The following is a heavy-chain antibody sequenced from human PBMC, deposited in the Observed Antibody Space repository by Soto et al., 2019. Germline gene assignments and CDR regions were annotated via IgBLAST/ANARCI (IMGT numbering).Heavy chain of an antibody. V-gene: IGHV3-30*04. J-gene: IGHJ6*02. Sequence: QVQLVESGGGVVQPGRSLRLSCVAYGFTFSDYAMHWVRQAPGKGLEWVAAISYDGRNKYYADSVKGRYTISRDDSKNTVYLHMNKLSSEDTSMYYCARAPDGMDVWGQGTTVTVSS. CDR2: ISYDGRNK. CDR3: ARAPDGMDV. CDR1: GFTFSDYA.